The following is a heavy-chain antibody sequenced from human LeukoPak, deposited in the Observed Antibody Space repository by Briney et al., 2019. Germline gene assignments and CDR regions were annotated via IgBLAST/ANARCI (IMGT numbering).Heavy chain of an antibody. J-gene: IGHJ4*02. CDR3: AKPHSSGWLALGY. D-gene: IGHD6-19*01. V-gene: IGHV3-30*18. CDR1: GFTFSSYG. Sequence: GGSLRLSCTASGFTFSSYGIHWVRQAPGKGLEWVAIISYDGSNKYYADSVKGRFTISRDNSKNTLYLQMNSLRAEDTAVYYCAKPHSSGWLALGYWGQGTLVTVSS. CDR2: ISYDGSNK.